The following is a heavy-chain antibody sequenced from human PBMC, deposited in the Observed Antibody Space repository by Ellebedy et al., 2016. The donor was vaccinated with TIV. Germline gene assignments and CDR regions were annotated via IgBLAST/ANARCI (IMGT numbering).Heavy chain of an antibody. CDR1: GYSFTSYW. CDR2: IYPGDSDT. CDR3: AGYSSGWDDAFDI. Sequence: PGGSLRLSCKGSGYSFTSYWIGWVRQMPGKGLEWMGIIYPGDSDTRYSPSFQGQVTISADKSISTAYLQWSSLKASDTAMYYCAGYSSGWDDAFDIWGQGTMVTVSS. V-gene: IGHV5-51*01. J-gene: IGHJ3*02. D-gene: IGHD6-19*01.